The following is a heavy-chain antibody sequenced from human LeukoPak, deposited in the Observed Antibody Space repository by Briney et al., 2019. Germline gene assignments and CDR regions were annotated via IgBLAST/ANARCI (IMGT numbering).Heavy chain of an antibody. Sequence: PGGSLRLSCAASGFTFSSYEMNWVRQAPGKGLEWVANIKQDGSEKYYADSVKGRFTISRDNAKNSLYLQMNSLRAEDTALYYCARGGITIFGVVSYMDVWGKGTTVTVSS. CDR3: ARGGITIFGVVSYMDV. V-gene: IGHV3-7*03. J-gene: IGHJ6*03. D-gene: IGHD3-3*01. CDR1: GFTFSSYE. CDR2: IKQDGSEK.